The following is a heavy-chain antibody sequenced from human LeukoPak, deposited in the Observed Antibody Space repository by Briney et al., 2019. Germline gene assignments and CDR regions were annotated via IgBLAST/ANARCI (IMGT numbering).Heavy chain of an antibody. J-gene: IGHJ4*02. CDR2: IYYSGST. Sequence: SETLSLTCTVSGGSISSYYWSWIRQPPGKGLEWIGYIYYSGSTNYNPSLKSRVTISIDTSKNQFSLKMSSLTAADTAVYYCARATRDFWSGSFDYWGQGTLVAVSS. CDR3: ARATRDFWSGSFDY. V-gene: IGHV4-59*01. D-gene: IGHD3-3*01. CDR1: GGSISSYY.